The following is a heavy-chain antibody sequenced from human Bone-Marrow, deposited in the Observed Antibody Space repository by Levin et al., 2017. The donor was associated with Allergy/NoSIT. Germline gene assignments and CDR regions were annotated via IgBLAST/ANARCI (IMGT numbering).Heavy chain of an antibody. Sequence: SETLSLTCNVSGGYISNYYWSWIRQTPERGLEWIGFVQNSGSTNYNPSLRSRVTISIDATKNQFSLKMRPVKTADTAMYFCARGSSNFAYWGQGILVTVSS. D-gene: IGHD6-13*01. CDR1: GGYISNYY. J-gene: IGHJ4*02. V-gene: IGHV4-59*01. CDR3: ARGSSNFAY. CDR2: VQNSGST.